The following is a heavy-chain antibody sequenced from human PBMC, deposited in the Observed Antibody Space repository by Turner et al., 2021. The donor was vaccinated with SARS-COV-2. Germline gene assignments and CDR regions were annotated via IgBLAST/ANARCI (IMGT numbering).Heavy chain of an antibody. CDR3: ARHLAVGLPHDAFQI. CDR2: IYPDDSDT. Sequence: DVQLVQSVAVVTEPGESLRISCQTSGYTFSNFWIGWERQMPGKGPEWMGIIYPDDSDTIYSPPFQGHVTFSVDKSTSTAHLQWTSLKASDTAVYYCARHLAVGLPHDAFQIWGQGTLVTVSS. CDR1: GYTFSNFW. J-gene: IGHJ3*02. V-gene: IGHV5-51*01. D-gene: IGHD6-19*01.